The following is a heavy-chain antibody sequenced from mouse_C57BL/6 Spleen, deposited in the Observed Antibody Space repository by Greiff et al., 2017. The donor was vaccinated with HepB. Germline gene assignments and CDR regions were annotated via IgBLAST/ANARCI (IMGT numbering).Heavy chain of an antibody. V-gene: IGHV5-12*01. CDR3: ARRGEWVYALDY. D-gene: IGHD1-3*01. J-gene: IGHJ4*01. CDR2: ISNGGGST. Sequence: RLEWVAYISNGGGSTYYPDTVKGRFTISRDNAKNTLYLQMSRLKSEDTAMYYCARRGEWVYALDYWGQETSVTVSS.